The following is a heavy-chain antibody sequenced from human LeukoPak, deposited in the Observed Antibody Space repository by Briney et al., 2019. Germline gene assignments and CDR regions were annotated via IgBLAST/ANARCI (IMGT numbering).Heavy chain of an antibody. Sequence: GESLKISCKASGYIFTRFWIAWVRQIPGKGLDWMGIIYPGDSDTRYSPSFQGQVTTSADKSINTAYLQSTSLKVSDTAMYYCARVEYYYDSSEYYQNLFDYWGQGTLVTVSS. D-gene: IGHD3-22*01. CDR3: ARVEYYYDSSEYYQNLFDY. V-gene: IGHV5-51*01. CDR2: IYPGDSDT. CDR1: GYIFTRFW. J-gene: IGHJ4*02.